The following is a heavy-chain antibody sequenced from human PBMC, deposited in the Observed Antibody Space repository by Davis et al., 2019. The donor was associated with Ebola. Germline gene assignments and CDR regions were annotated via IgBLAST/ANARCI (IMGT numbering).Heavy chain of an antibody. CDR3: AKELWPAARFDY. Sequence: PGGSLRLSCAASGFTFSNYAMSWVRQAPGKGLEWVSAISGSADKTYYSDSVMGRFTISRDNSKNTVYLQMNRLRAEDTAIYYCAKELWPAARFDYWGQGNLVTVSS. CDR2: ISGSADKT. V-gene: IGHV3-23*01. CDR1: GFTFSNYA. D-gene: IGHD2-2*01. J-gene: IGHJ4*02.